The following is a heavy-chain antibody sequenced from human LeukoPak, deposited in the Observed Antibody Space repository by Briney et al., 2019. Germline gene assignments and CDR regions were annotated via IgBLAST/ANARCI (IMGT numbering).Heavy chain of an antibody. V-gene: IGHV4-4*07. CDR2: IYSSGIT. D-gene: IGHD2-2*01. Sequence: SETLSPTCTVSGGSISNYYWAWIRQPAGKGLEWIGRIYSSGITNYSPSLKTRLHLSVDTSKNRFSLKLSSVTAADTAVYYCASSPRLTTSWFLFDSWGHGTLVTVSS. CDR1: GGSISNYY. J-gene: IGHJ5*01. CDR3: ASSPRLTTSWFLFDS.